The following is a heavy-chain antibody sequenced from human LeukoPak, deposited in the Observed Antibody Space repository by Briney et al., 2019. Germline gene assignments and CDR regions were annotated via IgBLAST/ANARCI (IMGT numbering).Heavy chain of an antibody. J-gene: IGHJ3*02. Sequence: SETLSLTCTVSGGSISSGSYYWGWIRQPPGKGLEWIGSIYYSGSTYYNPSLKSRVTISVDTSKNQFSLKLSSVTAADTAVYYCARVGRGAYYYDSSGYYGTAALDIWGQGTMVTVSS. CDR1: GGSISSGSYY. D-gene: IGHD3-22*01. CDR3: ARVGRGAYYYDSSGYYGTAALDI. CDR2: IYYSGST. V-gene: IGHV4-39*07.